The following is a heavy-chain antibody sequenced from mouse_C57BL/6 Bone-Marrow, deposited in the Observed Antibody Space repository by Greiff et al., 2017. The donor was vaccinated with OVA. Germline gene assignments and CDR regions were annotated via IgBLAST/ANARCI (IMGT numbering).Heavy chain of an antibody. Sequence: VKLMESGAELAKPRASVKLSCKASGYTFTSYWMHWVKQRPGQGLEWIGYINTSSGYPKYNQKFKDKATLTADKSSSTAYMQRSSLTYEDSAVYCCSSLLAGEVAYWGQGTLVTVSA. CDR2: INTSSGYP. V-gene: IGHV1-7*01. CDR3: SSLLAGEVAY. CDR1: GYTFTSYW. D-gene: IGHD4-1*01. J-gene: IGHJ3*01.